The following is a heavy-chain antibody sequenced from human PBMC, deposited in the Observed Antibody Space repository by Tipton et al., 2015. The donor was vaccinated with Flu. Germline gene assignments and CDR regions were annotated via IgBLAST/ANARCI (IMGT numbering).Heavy chain of an antibody. CDR2: SGST. CDR3: AKLKLFALVNHSYYYGLGV. J-gene: IGHJ6*02. CDR1: GGSISSYY. D-gene: IGHD3/OR15-3a*01. Sequence: TLSLTCTVSGGSISSYYWSWIRQPPGKGLEWIGYSGSTNYNPSLKNRVTISLDTSKNQFSLQLKSVTASDTAVYYCAKLKLFALVNHSYYYGLGVWGQGTTVTVS. V-gene: IGHV4-59*08.